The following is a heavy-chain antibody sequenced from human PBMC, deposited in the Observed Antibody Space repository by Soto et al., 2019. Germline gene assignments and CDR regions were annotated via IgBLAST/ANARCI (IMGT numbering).Heavy chain of an antibody. CDR2: MNTSTGST. J-gene: IGHJ4*02. CDR3: ARGGIVAGTVEY. V-gene: IGHV1-8*01. D-gene: IGHD6-19*01. Sequence: QVQLVQSGAEVKKPGASVKVSCKASGYTFTSYDIKWVRQATGQGLAWMGWMNTSTGSTGFAQKFQGRGRMMSNTCIRTAYLELSSLPSEDTAVYYCARGGIVAGTVEYWGQGTLVTVSS. CDR1: GYTFTSYD.